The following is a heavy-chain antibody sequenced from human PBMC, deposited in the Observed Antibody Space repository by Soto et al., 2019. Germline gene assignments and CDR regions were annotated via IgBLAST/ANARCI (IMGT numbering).Heavy chain of an antibody. D-gene: IGHD3-22*01. CDR1: GGSISSSSYY. CDR2: IYYSGST. Sequence: SETLSLTCTVSGGSISSSSYYWGWIRQPPGKGLEWIGSIYYSGSTYCNPSLKSRVTISVDTSKNQFSLKLSSVTAADTAVYYCARDSSGYHYTGNWFDPWGQGTLVTVSS. J-gene: IGHJ5*02. V-gene: IGHV4-39*01. CDR3: ARDSSGYHYTGNWFDP.